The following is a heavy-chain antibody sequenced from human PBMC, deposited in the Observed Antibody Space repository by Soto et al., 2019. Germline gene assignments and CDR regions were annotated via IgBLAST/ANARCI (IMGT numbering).Heavy chain of an antibody. J-gene: IGHJ5*02. CDR1: GDSISSYY. D-gene: IGHD5-12*01. Sequence: QVQLQESGPRLVKPSETLSLTCTVSGDSISSYYWSWIRQPPGKGLEWIGYIYYSGSTNYNPSLKSRVTISVDTPKNQFSLKLTSVTAADTAVYCCARGVATIGPWGQGTLVTVSS. CDR2: IYYSGST. V-gene: IGHV4-59*01. CDR3: ARGVATIGP.